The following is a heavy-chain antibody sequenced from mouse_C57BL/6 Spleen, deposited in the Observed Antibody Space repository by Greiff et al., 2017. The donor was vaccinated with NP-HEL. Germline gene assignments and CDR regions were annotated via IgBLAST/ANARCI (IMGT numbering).Heavy chain of an antibody. V-gene: IGHV1-54*01. CDR2: INPGSGGT. Sequence: QVQLQQSGAELVRPGTSVKVSCKASGYAFTNYLIEWVKQRPGQGLEWIGVINPGSGGTNYNEKFKGKATLTADKSSSTAYMQLSSLTSEDSAVYFCARRGGNYDYWGKGTTRTVAS. D-gene: IGHD2-1*01. CDR1: GYAFTNYL. CDR3: ARRGGNYDY. J-gene: IGHJ2*01.